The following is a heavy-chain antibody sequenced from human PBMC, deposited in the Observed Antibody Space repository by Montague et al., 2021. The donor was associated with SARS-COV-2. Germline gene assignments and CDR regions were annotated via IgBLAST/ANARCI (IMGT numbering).Heavy chain of an antibody. Sequence: SQTLSLTCTVSGDSITNNYYWGWIRQPPGKGLEWIGINYHSGTTYYNPSLKGRVTISEDTYNDQFSLKLTSVAAADTAAYYCARRLIVASNSACDYWGQGTLVTVSS. CDR2: NYHSGTT. CDR1: GDSITNNYY. D-gene: IGHD2-21*01. J-gene: IGHJ4*02. CDR3: ARRLIVASNSACDY. V-gene: IGHV4-38-2*02.